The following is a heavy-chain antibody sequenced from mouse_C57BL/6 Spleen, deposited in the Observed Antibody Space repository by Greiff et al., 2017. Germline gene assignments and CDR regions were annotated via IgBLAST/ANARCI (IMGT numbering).Heavy chain of an antibody. CDR3: ARGGDYDGFAY. J-gene: IGHJ3*01. D-gene: IGHD2-4*01. V-gene: IGHV1-52*01. Sequence: QVHVKQPGAELVRPGSSVKLSCKASGYTFTSYWMHWVKQRPIQGLEWIGNIDPSDSETHYNQKFKDKATLTVDKSSSTAYMQLSSLTSEDSAVYYCARGGDYDGFAYWGQGTLVTVSA. CDR2: IDPSDSET. CDR1: GYTFTSYW.